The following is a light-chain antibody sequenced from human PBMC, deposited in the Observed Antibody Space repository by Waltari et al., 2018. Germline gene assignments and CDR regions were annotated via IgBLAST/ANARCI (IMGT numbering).Light chain of an antibody. V-gene: IGLV2-14*03. J-gene: IGLJ1*01. CDR3: YSYTTSSTYV. Sequence: QSALTQPASASGSPGQSLTISCTGTSSDVGGYNIVSWYQQHPGKAPNLMIYDVINRPSGVSSRFSGSKSGNTASLTISGLQAEDEAYYYCYSYTTSSTYVFGTGTQVTVL. CDR1: SSDVGGYNI. CDR2: DVI.